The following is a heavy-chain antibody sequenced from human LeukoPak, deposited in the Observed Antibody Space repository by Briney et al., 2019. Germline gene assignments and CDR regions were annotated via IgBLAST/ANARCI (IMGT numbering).Heavy chain of an antibody. CDR3: ARGSLGTIAVAGTLDY. J-gene: IGHJ4*02. CDR1: GFTFSNYG. V-gene: IGHV3-33*01. Sequence: GRSLRLSCAASGFTFSNYGMHWVRQAPGKGLEWVAVIWYDGSNKYYADSVKGRFTNSRDNSKNTLYLQMNSLRAEDTAVYYCARGSLGTIAVAGTLDYWGQGILVTVSS. CDR2: IWYDGSNK. D-gene: IGHD6-19*01.